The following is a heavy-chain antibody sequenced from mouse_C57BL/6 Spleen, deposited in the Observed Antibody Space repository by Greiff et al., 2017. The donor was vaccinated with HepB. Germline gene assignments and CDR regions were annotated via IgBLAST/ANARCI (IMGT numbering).Heavy chain of an antibody. Sequence: QVQLKQPGAELVKPGASVKMSCKASGYTFTSYWITWVKQRPGQGLEWIGDIYPGSGSTNYNEKFKSKATLTVDTSSSTAYMQLSSLTSEDSAVYYCARSIDYGSSYWYFDVWGTGTTVTVSS. V-gene: IGHV1-55*01. J-gene: IGHJ1*03. CDR1: GYTFTSYW. CDR3: ARSIDYGSSYWYFDV. D-gene: IGHD1-1*01. CDR2: IYPGSGST.